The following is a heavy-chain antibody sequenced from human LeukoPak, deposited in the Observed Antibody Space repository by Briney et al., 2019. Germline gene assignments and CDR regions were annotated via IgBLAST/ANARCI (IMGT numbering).Heavy chain of an antibody. Sequence: PSQTLSLTCTVSGGSISSGGYYWSWIRQHPGKGLEWIGYIYYSGSTYYNPSLKSRVTISVYTSKNQFSLKLSSVTAADTAVYYCARENDYGGNRGDYWGQGTLVTVSS. CDR1: GGSISSGGYY. CDR2: IYYSGST. CDR3: ARENDYGGNRGDY. V-gene: IGHV4-31*03. J-gene: IGHJ4*02. D-gene: IGHD4-23*01.